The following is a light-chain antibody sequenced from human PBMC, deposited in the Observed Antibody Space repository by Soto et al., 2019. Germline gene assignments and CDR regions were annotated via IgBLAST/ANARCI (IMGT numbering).Light chain of an antibody. CDR1: SSDVGASDF. V-gene: IGLV2-14*01. J-gene: IGLJ2*01. CDR2: EIS. CDR3: SSYTTSHTLV. Sequence: QSALTQPPSASGSPGQSITISCTGTSSDVGASDFVSWYQQHPGKAPELIIYEISNRPSGVSSRFSGSKSGNTASLTISGLQAEDESDYYCSSYTTSHTLVFGGGTKVTVL.